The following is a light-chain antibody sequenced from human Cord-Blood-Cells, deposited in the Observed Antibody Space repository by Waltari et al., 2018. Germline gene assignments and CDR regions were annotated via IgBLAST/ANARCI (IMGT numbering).Light chain of an antibody. Sequence: SYVLTQPPSVSVAPGKTARITCGGNNTGSQSVHWYQQKPGQAPVLVIYYDSDRPSGIPERFSGSNSGNTATLTISRVEAGDEADYYCQVWDSSSDHPVFGGGTKLTVL. J-gene: IGLJ3*02. V-gene: IGLV3-21*04. CDR2: YDS. CDR3: QVWDSSSDHPV. CDR1: NTGSQS.